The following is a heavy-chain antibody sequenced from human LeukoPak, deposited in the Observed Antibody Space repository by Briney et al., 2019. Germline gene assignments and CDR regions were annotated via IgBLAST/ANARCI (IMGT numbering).Heavy chain of an antibody. CDR1: GFTFDDYA. Sequence: GGSLRLSCAASGFTFDDYAMHWVRQAPGKGLEWVSVISGDAGNTYYADSVKGRFTISRDNSKNSLYLQMNSLRTEDTALYYCAKSRGYSGYVKDYRGQGTLVTVSS. D-gene: IGHD5-12*01. J-gene: IGHJ4*02. CDR2: ISGDAGNT. CDR3: AKSRGYSGYVKDY. V-gene: IGHV3-43*02.